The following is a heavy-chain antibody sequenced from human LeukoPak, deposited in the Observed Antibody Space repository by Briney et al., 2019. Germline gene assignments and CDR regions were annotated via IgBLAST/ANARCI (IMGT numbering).Heavy chain of an antibody. CDR3: ARDPYGSTWAYGMEV. Sequence: GGPLRLSCAASGFTFREYWMSWVRHAPGKGREGVGNIMQEGHEQEYDHSVKGRFTITRDNAKNPLFLQLNTLRAEDPAVYYGARDPYGSTWAYGMEVWGEGATVSVSS. D-gene: IGHD6-6*01. V-gene: IGHV3-7*05. J-gene: IGHJ6*01. CDR1: GFTFREYW. CDR2: IMQEGHEQ.